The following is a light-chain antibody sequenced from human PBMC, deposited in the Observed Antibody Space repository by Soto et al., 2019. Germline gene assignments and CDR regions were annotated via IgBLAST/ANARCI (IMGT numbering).Light chain of an antibody. CDR3: GTWDSSLSVGV. CDR2: DNN. CDR1: SSNIGDNY. Sequence: QSVLTQPPSVSAAPGQKVTISCSGSSSNIGDNYVSWYQQFPGSAPKVVIYDNNNRPSGIPDRFSGSKSGTSATLGITGLQTGDEADYYCGTWDSSLSVGVFGGGTKVTVL. V-gene: IGLV1-51*01. J-gene: IGLJ2*01.